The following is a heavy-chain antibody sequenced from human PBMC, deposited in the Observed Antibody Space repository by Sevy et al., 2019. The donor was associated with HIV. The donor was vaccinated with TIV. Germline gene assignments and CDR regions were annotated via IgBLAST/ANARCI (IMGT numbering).Heavy chain of an antibody. CDR2: ISSSRTTI. D-gene: IGHD6-13*01. Sequence: GGSLRVSCAASGFTFSSYTMNWVRQAPGKGLEWISYISSSRTTIYYADSVKRRFTISRDNAKNSLYLQMNSLRDEVTAVYYCAGGSSSTDDFDYWGQGALVTVFS. CDR3: AGGSSSTDDFDY. CDR1: GFTFSSYT. V-gene: IGHV3-48*02. J-gene: IGHJ4*02.